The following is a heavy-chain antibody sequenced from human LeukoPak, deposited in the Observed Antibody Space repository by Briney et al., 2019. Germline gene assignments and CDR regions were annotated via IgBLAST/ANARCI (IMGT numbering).Heavy chain of an antibody. CDR1: GYTFTNYG. CDR3: ARVPLHDASGRYYPH. Sequence: ASVKVSCKTSGYTFTNYGMHWVRQAPRQSLEWMGWINTGNGNTKSSQKFQDRVTLTRDTSASTDYMELNSLSSEDTAVYYCARVPLHDASGRYYPHWGQGTIVTVSS. CDR2: INTGNGNT. V-gene: IGHV1-3*04. J-gene: IGHJ1*01. D-gene: IGHD3-22*01.